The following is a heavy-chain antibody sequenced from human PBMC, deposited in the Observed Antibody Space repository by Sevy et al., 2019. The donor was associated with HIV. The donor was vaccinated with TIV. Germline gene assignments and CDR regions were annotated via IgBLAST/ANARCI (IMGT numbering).Heavy chain of an antibody. J-gene: IGHJ6*03. CDR2: IYSGGST. V-gene: IGHV3-53*01. Sequence: GGSLRLSCAASGFTVSSNYRSWVRQAPGKGLEWVSVIYSGGSTYYADSVKGRFTISRDNSKITLYLQMNSLRAEDTAGYYCARDARLDYGGNSRYYYYYMDVWGKGTTVTVSS. D-gene: IGHD4-17*01. CDR3: ARDARLDYGGNSRYYYYYMDV. CDR1: GFTVSSNY.